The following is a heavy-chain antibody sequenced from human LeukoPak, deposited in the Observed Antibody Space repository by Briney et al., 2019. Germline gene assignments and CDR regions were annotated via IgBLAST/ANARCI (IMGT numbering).Heavy chain of an antibody. CDR1: GFPFSSYA. CDR2: IGGSGSRT. CDR3: AKGQGAGVLGFLEWLSLDS. J-gene: IGHJ4*02. D-gene: IGHD3-3*01. Sequence: GGSLRLSCVASGFPFSSYAMTWVREAPGKELVWVSAIGGSGSRTYSAGSVKGRFTIYRDNSKNTLYLQMNSLRAEDTAVYYCAKGQGAGVLGFLEWLSLDSWGQGTLVTVS. V-gene: IGHV3-23*01.